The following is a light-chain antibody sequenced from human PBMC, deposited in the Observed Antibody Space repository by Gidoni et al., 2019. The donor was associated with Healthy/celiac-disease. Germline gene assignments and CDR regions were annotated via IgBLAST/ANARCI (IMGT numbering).Light chain of an antibody. V-gene: IGKV3-20*01. CDR2: GAS. CDR3: QQYGSSRGYT. J-gene: IGKJ2*01. Sequence: DIVLTQSPGTLSLSPGERATLSGRASQSVSSSYLAWYQPKPGQAPRLLIYGASSRATGIPDRFSGSGSGTDFTLTISRLEPEDFAVYYCQQYGSSRGYTFGQXTKLEIK. CDR1: QSVSSSY.